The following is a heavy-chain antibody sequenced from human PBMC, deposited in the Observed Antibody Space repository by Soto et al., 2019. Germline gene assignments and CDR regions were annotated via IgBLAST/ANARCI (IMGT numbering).Heavy chain of an antibody. V-gene: IGHV3-48*02. Sequence: GGSLRLSCEASGFNFSNFEMNWVRQAPGKGLEWVSYISSSSGTTYYADSVKGRFTISRDNAKNSLYLQMNSLKDEDTAVYYCARDCTNGVCPEYWGQGTLVTVSS. CDR2: ISSSSGTT. CDR3: ARDCTNGVCPEY. CDR1: GFNFSNFE. J-gene: IGHJ4*02. D-gene: IGHD2-8*01.